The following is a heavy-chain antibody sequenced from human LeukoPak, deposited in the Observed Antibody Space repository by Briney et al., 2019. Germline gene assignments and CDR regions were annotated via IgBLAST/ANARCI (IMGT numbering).Heavy chain of an antibody. Sequence: PGGSLRLSCAASGFTFSSYAMHWVRQAPGKGLEWVAVISYDGSNKYYADSVKGRFTISRDNSKNTLYLQMNSLRAEDTAVYYCARDLGDYGDSWPNWYFDLWGRGTLVTVSS. CDR3: ARDLGDYGDSWPNWYFDL. V-gene: IGHV3-30-3*01. CDR1: GFTFSSYA. CDR2: ISYDGSNK. J-gene: IGHJ2*01. D-gene: IGHD4-17*01.